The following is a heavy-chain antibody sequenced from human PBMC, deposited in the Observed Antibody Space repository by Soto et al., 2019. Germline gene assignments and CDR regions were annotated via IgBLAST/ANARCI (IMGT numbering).Heavy chain of an antibody. CDR2: IIPIFGTA. J-gene: IGHJ4*02. CDR3: ARGDYSSSPYYFDY. CDR1: GGTFSSYA. V-gene: IGHV1-69*06. Sequence: GASVKVSCKASGGTFSSYAISWVRQAPGQGLEWMGGIIPIFGTANYAQKFQGRVTITADKSTSTAYMELSSLRSEDPAVYYCARGDYSSSPYYFDYWGQGTLVTVSS. D-gene: IGHD6-6*01.